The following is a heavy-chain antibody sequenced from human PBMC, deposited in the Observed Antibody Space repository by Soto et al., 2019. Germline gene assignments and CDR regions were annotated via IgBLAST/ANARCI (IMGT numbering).Heavy chain of an antibody. D-gene: IGHD3-10*01. V-gene: IGHV1-69*01. CDR1: GGTFSSYA. CDR3: ARAGLRYGESFADY. J-gene: IGHJ4*02. CDR2: IIPMFGTA. Sequence: QVQLVQSGAEVKKPGSSVKVSCKASGGTFSSYAISWVRQAPGQGLEWMGGIIPMFGTANYAQKFQGRVMITADESTSTAYMELSSLRSEDTAVYYCARAGLRYGESFADYWRQGTLVTVSS.